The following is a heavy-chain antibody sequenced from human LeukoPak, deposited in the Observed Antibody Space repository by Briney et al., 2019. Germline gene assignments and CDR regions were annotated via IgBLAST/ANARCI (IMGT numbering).Heavy chain of an antibody. V-gene: IGHV1-18*04. Sequence: GASVKVSCKASGYTFTSYGISWVRQAPGQGLEWMGWISAYNGNTNYAQKLQGRVTMTTDTSTSTAYMELRSLRSDDTAVYYCARDGFTITMVRGVIINWFDPWSQGTLVTVSS. J-gene: IGHJ5*02. D-gene: IGHD3-10*01. CDR1: GYTFTSYG. CDR3: ARDGFTITMVRGVIINWFDP. CDR2: ISAYNGNT.